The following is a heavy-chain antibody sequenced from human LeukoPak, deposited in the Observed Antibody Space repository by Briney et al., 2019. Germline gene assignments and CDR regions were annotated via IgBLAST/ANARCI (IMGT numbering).Heavy chain of an antibody. CDR1: GGTFSSYA. CDR3: ARVVYYLDAFDI. CDR2: IIPILGIA. Sequence: SVKVSCKASGGTFSSYAISWVRQAPGQGLEWMGRIIPILGIANYAQKFQGRVTITADKSTSTAYMELSSLRSEDTAVYYCARVVYYLDAFDIWGQGTMVTVSS. V-gene: IGHV1-69*04. J-gene: IGHJ3*02. D-gene: IGHD1-26*01.